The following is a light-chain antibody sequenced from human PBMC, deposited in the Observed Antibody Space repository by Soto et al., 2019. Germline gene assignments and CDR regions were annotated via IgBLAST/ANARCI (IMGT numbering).Light chain of an antibody. Sequence: QSALTQTASVSGSPGQSITMSCTGSRSDVGGYNLVSWYQQHPGKAPKLLISDDNKRPSGVSDRFSGSKSGNTASLTISGLHAEDEGDYYCSSYAGRITLVFGGGTKLTVL. V-gene: IGLV2-23*01. CDR2: DDN. J-gene: IGLJ2*01. CDR3: SSYAGRITLV. CDR1: RSDVGGYNL.